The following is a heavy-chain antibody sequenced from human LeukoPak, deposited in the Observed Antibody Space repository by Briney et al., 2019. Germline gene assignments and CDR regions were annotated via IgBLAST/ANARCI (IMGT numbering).Heavy chain of an antibody. D-gene: IGHD3-10*01. Sequence: GASVKVSCKASGYTFTGYYMHWVRQAPGQGLEWMGRINPSSGGTNYAQKFQGRVTMTRDTSISTAYMELSRLTSDDTAVYYCARGARGTWAWGDWGQGTLVTVSS. CDR2: INPSSGGT. CDR1: GYTFTGYY. CDR3: ARGARGTWAWGD. V-gene: IGHV1-2*06. J-gene: IGHJ4*02.